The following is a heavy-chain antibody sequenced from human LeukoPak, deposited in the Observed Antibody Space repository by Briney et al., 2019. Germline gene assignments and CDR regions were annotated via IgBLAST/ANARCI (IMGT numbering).Heavy chain of an antibody. CDR3: AKGTMVRGADD. V-gene: IGHV3-23*01. Sequence: GGSLRLSCAASGFFVRSTYMIWVRQAPGKGLEWVSSINYSGGSTYYADSVKGRFTISRDNSKNTLYLQMNSLRAEDTAVYYCAKGTMVRGADDWGQGTLVTVSS. CDR2: INYSGGST. D-gene: IGHD3-10*01. CDR1: GFFVRSTY. J-gene: IGHJ4*02.